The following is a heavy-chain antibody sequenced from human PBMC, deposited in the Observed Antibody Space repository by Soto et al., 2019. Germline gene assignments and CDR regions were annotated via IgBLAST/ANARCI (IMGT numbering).Heavy chain of an antibody. CDR1: GFTFNIYG. J-gene: IGHJ4*02. V-gene: IGHV3-30*18. CDR2: ISYDGSNQ. CDR3: AKDQASGQGSFDS. Sequence: LRLSCAASGFTFNIYGMHWVRQAPDKGLEWVALISYDGSNQYYADSVKGRFTISRDNSKNTLFLQMNSLRADDTAVYYCAKDQASGQGSFDSWGQGTLLTVST.